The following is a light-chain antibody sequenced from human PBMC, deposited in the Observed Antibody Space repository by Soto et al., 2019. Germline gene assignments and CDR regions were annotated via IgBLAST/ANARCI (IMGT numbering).Light chain of an antibody. Sequence: QSVLTQPPSASGTPGQTVTISCSGIRANIGNNYVCWYQQLPGAAPKLLIYRNTQRPSGVPDRFSGSKSGTAASLAISGLRSEDEADYFCEAWDDSLSGHVFGTGTKVTVL. J-gene: IGLJ1*01. CDR2: RNT. V-gene: IGLV1-47*01. CDR1: RANIGNNY. CDR3: EAWDDSLSGHV.